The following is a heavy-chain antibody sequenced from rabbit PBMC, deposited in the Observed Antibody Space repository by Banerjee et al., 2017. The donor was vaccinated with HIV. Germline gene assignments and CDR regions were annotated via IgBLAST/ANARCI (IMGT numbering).Heavy chain of an antibody. Sequence: QEQLMESGGGLVQPEGSLTLTCTASGFSFSSSYWICWVRQAPGKGLEWIGCIYVGSDSTAYASWAKGRFTISKTSSTTVTLQMTSLTAADTATYFCAREDYGSGGYSHDNLWGPGTLVTVS. V-gene: IGHV1S45*01. CDR1: GFSFSSSYW. D-gene: IGHD1-1*01. CDR3: AREDYGSGGYSHDNL. J-gene: IGHJ4*01. CDR2: IYVGSDST.